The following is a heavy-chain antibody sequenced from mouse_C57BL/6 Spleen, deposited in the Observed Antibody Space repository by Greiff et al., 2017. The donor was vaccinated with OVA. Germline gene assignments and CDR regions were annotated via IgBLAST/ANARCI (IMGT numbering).Heavy chain of an antibody. D-gene: IGHD1-1*01. CDR3: ARFNSLLLRRYYFDY. J-gene: IGHJ2*01. CDR1: GFTFSSYG. V-gene: IGHV5-6*01. Sequence: EVKLMESGGDLVKPGGSLKLSCAASGFTFSSYGMSWVRQTPDKRLEWVATISSGGSYTYYPDSVKGRFTISRDNAKNTLYLQMSSLKSEDTAMYYCARFNSLLLRRYYFDYWGQGTTLTVSS. CDR2: ISSGGSYT.